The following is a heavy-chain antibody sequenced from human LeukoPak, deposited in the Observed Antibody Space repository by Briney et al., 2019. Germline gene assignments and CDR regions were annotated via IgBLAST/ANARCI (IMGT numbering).Heavy chain of an antibody. V-gene: IGHV1-69*05. Sequence: GSSVKVSCKASGGTFSSYAISWVRQAPGQGLEWMGGIIPIFGTANYAQKFQGRVTITTDESTSTAYMELSSLRSEDTAVYYCARYGGYYDSSGYYQYYFDYWGQGTLVTVSS. J-gene: IGHJ4*02. D-gene: IGHD3-22*01. CDR3: ARYGGYYDSSGYYQYYFDY. CDR2: IIPIFGTA. CDR1: GGTFSSYA.